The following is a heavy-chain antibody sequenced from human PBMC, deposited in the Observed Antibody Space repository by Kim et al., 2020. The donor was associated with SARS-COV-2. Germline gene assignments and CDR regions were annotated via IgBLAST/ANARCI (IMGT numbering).Heavy chain of an antibody. D-gene: IGHD3-3*01. V-gene: IGHV1-2*02. Sequence: ASVKVSCKASGYTFTGYYMHWVRQAPGQGLEWMGWINPNSGGTNYAQKFQGRVTMTRDTSISTAYMELSRLRSDDTAVYYCARDLLRFLEWLPTVHYGMDVWGQGTTVTVSS. J-gene: IGHJ6*02. CDR3: ARDLLRFLEWLPTVHYGMDV. CDR1: GYTFTGYY. CDR2: INPNSGGT.